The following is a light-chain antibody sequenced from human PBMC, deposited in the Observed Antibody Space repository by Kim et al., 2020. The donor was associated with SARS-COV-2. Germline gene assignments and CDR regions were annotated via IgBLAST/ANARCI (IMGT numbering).Light chain of an antibody. J-gene: IGLJ2*01. CDR2: SNV. CDR3: AAWDDSLNNML. V-gene: IGLV1-44*01. CDR1: SSNIGSNA. Sequence: GQWVSIACSGSSSNIGSNAVNWYQQLPGTAPRLLIYSNVQRPSGVPYRFSGSKSGTSASLAISGLQTEDEADYYCAAWDDSLNNMLFGGGTQLTVL.